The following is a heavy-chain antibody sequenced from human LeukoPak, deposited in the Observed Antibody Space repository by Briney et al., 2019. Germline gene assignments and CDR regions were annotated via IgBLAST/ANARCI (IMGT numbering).Heavy chain of an antibody. CDR2: ISSSGSTI. Sequence: LSLTCTVSGGSISSSSYYWGWIRQPPGKGLEWVSYISSSGSTIYYADSVKGRFTISRDNAKNSLYLQMNSLRAEDTAVYYCASLWFGELGGDYWGQGTLVTVSS. V-gene: IGHV3-11*04. D-gene: IGHD3-10*01. J-gene: IGHJ4*02. CDR1: GGSISSSSYY. CDR3: ASLWFGELGGDY.